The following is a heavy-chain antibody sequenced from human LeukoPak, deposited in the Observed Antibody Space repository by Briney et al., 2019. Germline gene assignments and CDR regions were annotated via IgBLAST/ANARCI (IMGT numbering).Heavy chain of an antibody. CDR3: ARDRNYYDSSGYGYYYYYYMDV. D-gene: IGHD3-22*01. CDR1: GGSISSYY. CDR2: IYYSGST. V-gene: IGHV4-59*01. Sequence: PSETLSLTCTVSGGSISSYYWSWIRQPPGKGLEWIGYIYYSGSTNYNPSLKSRVTISVGTSKNQFSLKLSSVTAADTAVYYCARDRNYYDSSGYGYYYYYYMDVWGKGTTVTVSS. J-gene: IGHJ6*03.